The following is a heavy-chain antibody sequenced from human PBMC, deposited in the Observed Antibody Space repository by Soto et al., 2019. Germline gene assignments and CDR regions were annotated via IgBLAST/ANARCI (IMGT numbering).Heavy chain of an antibody. V-gene: IGHV4-31*03. CDR3: ARGPTRTINLQLERRVVQNYYYGMDV. D-gene: IGHD1-1*01. CDR2: IYYSGSF. Sequence: SETLSLTCTVSGGSISSGGSYWNWIRQRPGKGLEWIGYIYYSGSFYYNPSLKSRVTISVDTSKNQFSLKLSSVTAADTAVYYCARGPTRTINLQLERRVVQNYYYGMDVWGQGTTVTVSS. J-gene: IGHJ6*02. CDR1: GGSISSGGSY.